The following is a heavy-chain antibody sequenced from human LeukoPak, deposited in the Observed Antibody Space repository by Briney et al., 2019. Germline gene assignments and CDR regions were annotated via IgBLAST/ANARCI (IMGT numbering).Heavy chain of an antibody. V-gene: IGHV3-30-3*01. CDR1: GFTFSTYA. D-gene: IGHD1-26*01. CDR3: ARSGGATGLSHFDY. Sequence: GGSLRLSCAASGFTFSTYAMHWVRQAPGKGLEWVAVISYDGSNKFYTGSVKGRFTISRDNSKNTQYLQMNSLRPEDTAVYYCARSGGATGLSHFDYWGQGTLVTVSS. J-gene: IGHJ4*02. CDR2: ISYDGSNK.